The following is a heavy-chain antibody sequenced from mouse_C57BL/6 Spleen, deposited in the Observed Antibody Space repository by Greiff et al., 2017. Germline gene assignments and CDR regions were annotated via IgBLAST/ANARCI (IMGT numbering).Heavy chain of an antibody. CDR3: ARHDYDVKYFDY. CDR1: GFTFSSYG. J-gene: IGHJ2*01. V-gene: IGHV5-6*01. D-gene: IGHD2-4*01. Sequence: VQLKESGGDLVKPGGSLKLSCAASGFTFSSYGMSWVRQTPDKRLEWVATISSGGSYTYYPDSVKGRFTISRDNAKNTLYLQMSSLKSEDTAMYYCARHDYDVKYFDYWGQGTTLTVSS. CDR2: ISSGGSYT.